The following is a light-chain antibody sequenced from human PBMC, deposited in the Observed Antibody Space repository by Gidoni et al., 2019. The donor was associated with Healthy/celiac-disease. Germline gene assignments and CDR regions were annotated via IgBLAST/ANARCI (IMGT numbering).Light chain of an antibody. J-gene: IGLJ2*01. CDR2: GNS. CDR1: SSNIGAGYD. Sequence: QSVLTPPPSVSGAPGQRVTIPCTGSSSNIGAGYDVHWYQTLPGTAPKLLIYGNSNRPSGVPDRFSGSKSGTSASLAITGLQAEDEADYYCQSYDSSLSGYVVFGGGTKLTVL. V-gene: IGLV1-40*01. CDR3: QSYDSSLSGYVV.